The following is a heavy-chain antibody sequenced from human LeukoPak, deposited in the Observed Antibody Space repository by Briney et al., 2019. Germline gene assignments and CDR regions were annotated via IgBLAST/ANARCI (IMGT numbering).Heavy chain of an antibody. V-gene: IGHV3-7*04. CDR2: IKQDGSEK. CDR1: GITFSNYW. J-gene: IGHJ4*02. CDR3: ARGLGDFR. D-gene: IGHD3-3*01. Sequence: TGGSLRLSCVASGITFSNYWMNWVRQAPGKGLEWVANIKQDGSEKYYVDSVKGRFTISRDNAKNSLFLQMNSLRVEDTAVYYRARGLGDFRWGQGTLVTVSS.